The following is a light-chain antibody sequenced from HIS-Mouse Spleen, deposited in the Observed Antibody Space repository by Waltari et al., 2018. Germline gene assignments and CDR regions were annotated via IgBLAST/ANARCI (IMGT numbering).Light chain of an antibody. J-gene: IGLJ3*02. Sequence: QSVLTQPPSASGTPGQRVTISCSGSSSNIGSNYVYWYQQLPGTAPKLRIYRNNPPPSGVPDRFSGSTSGTSASLAISGLRSEDEADYYCAAWDDSLSGPVFGGGTKLTVL. CDR1: SSNIGSNY. V-gene: IGLV1-47*01. CDR3: AAWDDSLSGPV. CDR2: RNN.